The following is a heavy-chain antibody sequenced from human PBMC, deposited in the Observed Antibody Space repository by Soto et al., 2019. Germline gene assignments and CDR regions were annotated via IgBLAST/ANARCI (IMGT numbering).Heavy chain of an antibody. J-gene: IGHJ4*02. CDR2: INPSGGST. CDR1: GYTFTSYY. CDR3: ARDNRHYYDSSGYNDY. V-gene: IGHV1-46*01. D-gene: IGHD3-22*01. Sequence: ASVKVSCKASGYTFTSYYMHWVRQAPGQGLEWMGIINPSGGSTSYAQKFQGRVTMTRDTSTSTVYVELSSLRSEDTAVYYCARDNRHYYDSSGYNDYWGQGTLVTVSS.